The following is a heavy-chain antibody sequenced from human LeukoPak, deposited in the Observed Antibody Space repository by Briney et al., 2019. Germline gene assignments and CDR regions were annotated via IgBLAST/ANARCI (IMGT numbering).Heavy chain of an antibody. D-gene: IGHD1-26*01. CDR2: IYYSGST. CDR3: ARQGGSYYTPFDS. CDR1: GGSISSSSYY. V-gene: IGHV4-39*01. J-gene: IGHJ4*02. Sequence: PSETLSLTCTVSGGSISSSSYYWGWIRQPPGKGLEWLGNIYYSGSTYYNPSLRSRVTISVDTSKNQFSLKLNSVTAADTAVYYCARQGGSYYTPFDSWGQGTLVTVSS.